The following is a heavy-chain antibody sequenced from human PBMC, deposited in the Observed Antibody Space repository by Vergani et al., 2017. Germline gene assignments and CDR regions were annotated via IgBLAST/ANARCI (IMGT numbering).Heavy chain of an antibody. D-gene: IGHD6-19*01. Sequence: EVQLVESGGGLVKPGGSLRLSCAASGFTFSNAWMSWVRQAPGKGLEWVGRIKSKTDGGTTDYAAPVKGRFTISRDDSKNTLYLQMNSLKTGDTAVYYCTTGVAVAAPRNYWGQGTLVTVSS. V-gene: IGHV3-15*01. CDR1: GFTFSNAW. J-gene: IGHJ4*02. CDR2: IKSKTDGGTT. CDR3: TTGVAVAAPRNY.